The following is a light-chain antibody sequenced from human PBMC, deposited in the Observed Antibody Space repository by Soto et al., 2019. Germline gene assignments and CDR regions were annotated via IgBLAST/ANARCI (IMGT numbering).Light chain of an antibody. CDR2: RAS. V-gene: IGKV3-15*01. CDR1: HSVSTR. J-gene: IGKJ1*01. CDR3: QHYNTWPWT. Sequence: EKVMAQSPATLSVSPGESVTLSCRASHSVSTRLAWYQQKPGRAPTLLIYRASTRATGSPARFSGSGSGTEFTLTISSLQSEDFAVYYCQHYNTWPWTFGQGTKVDIK.